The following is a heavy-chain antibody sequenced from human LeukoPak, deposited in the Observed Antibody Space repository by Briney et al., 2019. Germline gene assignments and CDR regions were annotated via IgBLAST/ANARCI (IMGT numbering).Heavy chain of an antibody. Sequence: PSETLSLTCAVYGGSFSGYYWSWIRQPPGKGLEWSGEVNHSGSTNYNPSPKSRVTISVDTSKKQFSLKLSAVTAADTAVYYCARLGLYSNTWLPFDNWGQGTLVTVSS. V-gene: IGHV4-34*01. D-gene: IGHD6-13*01. CDR1: GGSFSGYY. J-gene: IGHJ4*02. CDR3: ARLGLYSNTWLPFDN. CDR2: VNHSGST.